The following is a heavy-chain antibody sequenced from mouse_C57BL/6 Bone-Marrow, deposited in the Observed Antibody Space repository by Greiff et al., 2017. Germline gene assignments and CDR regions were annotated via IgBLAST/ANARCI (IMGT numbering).Heavy chain of an antibody. J-gene: IGHJ2*01. CDR3: ATVVATGYLDY. CDR2: ISYDGSN. Sequence: ESGPGLVKPSQSLSLTCSVTGYSITSGYYWNWIRQFPGNKLEWMGYISYDGSNNYNPSLKNRISITRDTSKNQFFLKLNSVTTEDTATYYCATVVATGYLDYWGQGTTLTVSS. D-gene: IGHD1-1*01. CDR1: GYSITSGYY. V-gene: IGHV3-6*01.